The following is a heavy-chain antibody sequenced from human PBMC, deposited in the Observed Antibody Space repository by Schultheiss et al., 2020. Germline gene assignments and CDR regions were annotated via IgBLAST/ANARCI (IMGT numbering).Heavy chain of an antibody. J-gene: IGHJ6*02. V-gene: IGHV3-48*04. Sequence: GGSLRLSCAASGFTFSTYGMNWVRQAPGKGPEWVSYISSSGSTIYYADSVKGRFTISRDNAKNSLYLQMNSLRAEDTAVYYCAKGQSCTNGVCYFPNYYGSGHRSPVDVWGQGTTVTVSS. CDR1: GFTFSTYG. CDR2: ISSSGSTI. CDR3: AKGQSCTNGVCYFPNYYGSGHRSPVDV. D-gene: IGHD2-8*01.